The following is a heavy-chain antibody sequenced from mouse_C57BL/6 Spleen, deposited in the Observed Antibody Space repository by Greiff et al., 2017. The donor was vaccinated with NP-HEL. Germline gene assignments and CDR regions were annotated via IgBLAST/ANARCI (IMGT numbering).Heavy chain of an antibody. CDR2: IDPSDSET. J-gene: IGHJ2*01. CDR1: GYTFTSYW. V-gene: IGHV1-52*01. D-gene: IGHD1-1*01. Sequence: QVHVKQPGAELVRPGSSVKLSCKASGYTFTSYWMHWVKQRPIQGLEWIGNIDPSDSETHYNQKFKDKATLTVDKSSSTAYMQLSSLTSEDSAVYYCARSGYYGLDYWGQGTTLTVSS. CDR3: ARSGYYGLDY.